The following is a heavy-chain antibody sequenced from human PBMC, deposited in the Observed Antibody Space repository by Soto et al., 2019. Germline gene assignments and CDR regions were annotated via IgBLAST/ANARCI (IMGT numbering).Heavy chain of an antibody. CDR3: ARLTIFGVVYMGEFDY. J-gene: IGHJ4*01. V-gene: IGHV5-51*01. D-gene: IGHD3-3*01. Sequence: PGESLKISCKGSGYSFTSYWIGWVRQMPGKGLEWMGIIYPGDSDTRYSPSFQGQVTISADKSISTAYLQWSSLKASDTAMYYCARLTIFGVVYMGEFDYWGQGTLVTVSP. CDR1: GYSFTSYW. CDR2: IYPGDSDT.